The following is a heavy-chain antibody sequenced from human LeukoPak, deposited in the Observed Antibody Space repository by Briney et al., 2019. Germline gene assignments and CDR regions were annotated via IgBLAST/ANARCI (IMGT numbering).Heavy chain of an antibody. CDR2: IYYSGNT. V-gene: IGHV4-39*01. D-gene: IGHD3-16*01. CDR3: ASRAYTHGPLD. J-gene: IGHJ4*02. CDR1: GDSISSINYY. Sequence: SETLSLTCTVSGDSISSINYYWGWIRQPPGKGLEWIGSIYYSGNTYYNASLKSRVTISVDTSKKQFSLTLTSVTAADTAVYYCASRAYTHGPLDWGQGTLVSVSS.